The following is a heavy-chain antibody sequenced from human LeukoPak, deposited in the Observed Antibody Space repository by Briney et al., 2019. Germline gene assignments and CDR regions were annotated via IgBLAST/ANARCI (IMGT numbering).Heavy chain of an antibody. CDR2: ISGSGGST. Sequence: GRSLRLSCAASGFTFDDYTMHWVRQAPGKGLDWVSGISGSGGSTYYADSVKGRFTISRDNSENMLYLQMNSLRAEDTAVYYCAKDLSSLAIVDAFDFWGQGTMVTVSS. J-gene: IGHJ3*01. CDR1: GFTFDDYT. V-gene: IGHV3-23*01. D-gene: IGHD2/OR15-2a*01. CDR3: AKDLSSLAIVDAFDF.